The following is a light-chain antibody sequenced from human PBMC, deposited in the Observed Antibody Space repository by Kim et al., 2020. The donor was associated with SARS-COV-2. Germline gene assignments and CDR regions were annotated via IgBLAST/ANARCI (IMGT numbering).Light chain of an antibody. CDR2: GTS. CDR1: DSVGSTN. CDR3: QQYDSSPNT. J-gene: IGKJ2*01. Sequence: EIVLTQSPGTLSLSPGERATLSCRASDSVGSTNLAWYQQKPGQAPRLLIYGTSTRASGIPDRFSGGGSGTDFTLTISRLEPEDFAVYYCQQYDSSPNTFGQGTKLEIK. V-gene: IGKV3-20*01.